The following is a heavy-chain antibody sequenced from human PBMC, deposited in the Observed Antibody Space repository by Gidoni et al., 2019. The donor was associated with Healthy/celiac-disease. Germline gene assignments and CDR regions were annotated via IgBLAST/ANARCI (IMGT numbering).Heavy chain of an antibody. V-gene: IGHV1-69*01. Sequence: PGSSVKVSCKASGGTFSSYAISWVRQAPGQGLEWMGGIIPIFGIANYAQKFQGRVTITADESTSTAYMELSSLRSEDTAVYYCERVKDCSSTSCYFWFDPWGQGTLVTVSS. CDR1: GGTFSSYA. J-gene: IGHJ5*02. CDR2: IIPIFGIA. CDR3: ERVKDCSSTSCYFWFDP. D-gene: IGHD2-2*01.